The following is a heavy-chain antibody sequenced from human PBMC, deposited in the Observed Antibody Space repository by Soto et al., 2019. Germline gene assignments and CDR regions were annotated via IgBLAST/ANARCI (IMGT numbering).Heavy chain of an antibody. CDR2: IYYSGST. CDR1: GGSISSGGYS. J-gene: IGHJ6*02. D-gene: IGHD3-10*01. V-gene: IGHV4-31*03. CDR3: TSMYYYKRYYYGMDV. Sequence: SETLCLTCTVSGGSISSGGYSWCWIRQHPGKGLEWIGYIYYSGSTYYNPSLKSRVTISVDTSKNQFSLKLSSVTAADTAVYYCTSMYYYKRYYYGMDVWGQGTTVT.